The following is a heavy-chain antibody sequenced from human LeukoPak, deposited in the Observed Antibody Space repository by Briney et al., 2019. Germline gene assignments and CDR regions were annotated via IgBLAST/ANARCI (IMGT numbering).Heavy chain of an antibody. J-gene: IGHJ6*02. Sequence: SGGSLRLSCAASGFTFSSYSMNWVRQAPGKGLEWVSSISSSSSYIYYADAVKGRFTISRDNSKNTLYLQMNSLRAEDTAVYYCAKQEALYYDFWSGLVRDYYYGMDVWGQGTTVTVSS. CDR2: ISSSSSYI. CDR3: AKQEALYYDFWSGLVRDYYYGMDV. D-gene: IGHD3-3*01. CDR1: GFTFSSYS. V-gene: IGHV3-21*04.